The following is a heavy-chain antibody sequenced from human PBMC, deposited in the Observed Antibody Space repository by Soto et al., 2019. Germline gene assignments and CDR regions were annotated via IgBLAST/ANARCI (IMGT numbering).Heavy chain of an antibody. CDR2: ISSSSSYT. D-gene: IGHD4-17*01. Sequence: GGSLRLSCAASGFTFSDYYMTWIRQAPGKGLEWVSYISSSSSYTNYADSVKGRFTISRDNSKNSLYLQMNSLRAGDTAVYYCARENGDFNAVHFDYWGQGTLVTVSS. CDR3: ARENGDFNAVHFDY. J-gene: IGHJ4*02. CDR1: GFTFSDYY. V-gene: IGHV3-11*06.